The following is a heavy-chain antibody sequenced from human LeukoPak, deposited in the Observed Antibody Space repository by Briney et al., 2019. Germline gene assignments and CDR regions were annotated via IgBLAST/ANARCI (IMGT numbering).Heavy chain of an antibody. CDR3: ARIITMVRGNWFDP. CDR1: GFTFSSYA. V-gene: IGHV3-23*01. D-gene: IGHD3-10*01. CDR2: ISGSGGST. J-gene: IGHJ5*02. Sequence: PGGSLRLSCAASGFTFSSYAMSWVRQAPGKGLEWVSAISGSGGSTYYADSVKGRFTISRDNSKNTLYLQMNSLRAEDTAVYYCARIITMVRGNWFDPWGQGTLVTVSS.